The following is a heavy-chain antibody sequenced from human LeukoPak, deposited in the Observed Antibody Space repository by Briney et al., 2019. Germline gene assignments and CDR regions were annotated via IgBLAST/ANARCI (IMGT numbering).Heavy chain of an antibody. V-gene: IGHV1-8*01. CDR3: ARGGRLVVPAADPYYFDH. CDR1: GYTFTSYD. D-gene: IGHD2-2*01. Sequence: ASVKVSCKASGYTFTSYDINWVRQATGQGLEWMGWMNPNSGNTGYAQKFQGRVTMTRNTSISTAYMELSSLRSEDTAVYYCARGGRLVVPAADPYYFDHWGQGTLVTVSS. J-gene: IGHJ4*02. CDR2: MNPNSGNT.